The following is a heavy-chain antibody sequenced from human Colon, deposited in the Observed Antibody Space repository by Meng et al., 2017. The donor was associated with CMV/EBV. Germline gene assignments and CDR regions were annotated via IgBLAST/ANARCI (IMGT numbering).Heavy chain of an antibody. V-gene: IGHV3-20*04. CDR2: NNWNGADT. D-gene: IGHD2-2*01. CDR3: ARGGCTSTNCHPHH. J-gene: IGHJ5*02. Sequence: GGSLRLSCAASGFTFDDYGMMWVRQAPGKGLEWVSGNNWNGADTGYADSVKGRFTISRDNARNSLFLQMNNLRLEDTAFYYCARGGCTSTNCHPHHWGQGTLVTVSS. CDR1: GFTFDDYG.